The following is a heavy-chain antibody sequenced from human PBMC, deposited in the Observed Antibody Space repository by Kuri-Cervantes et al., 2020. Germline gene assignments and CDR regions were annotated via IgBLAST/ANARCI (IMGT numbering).Heavy chain of an antibody. CDR3: ASGYDILTGYPYFDY. CDR1: GFTFSSYS. Sequence: GESLKISCAASGFTFSSYSMNWVRQAPGKGLEWVSSISSSSYIYYADSVKGRFTISRDNAKNSLYLQMNSLRAEDTAVYYCASGYDILTGYPYFDYWGQGTLVTVSS. V-gene: IGHV3-21*01. J-gene: IGHJ4*02. D-gene: IGHD3-9*01. CDR2: ISSSSYI.